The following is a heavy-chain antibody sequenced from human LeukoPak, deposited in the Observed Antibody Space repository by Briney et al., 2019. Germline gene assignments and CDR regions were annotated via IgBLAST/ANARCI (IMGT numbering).Heavy chain of an antibody. CDR2: ISSSSSTI. D-gene: IGHD5-12*01. Sequence: PGGSLRLSCAASGFTFSRYTMNWVRQAPGKGLEWISYISSSSSTIYYADSVKGRFTISRDNANNSVNLQMNSLRAEDTAVYYCATGVSGPIDSWGQGTLVTLSS. CDR3: ATGVSGPIDS. V-gene: IGHV3-48*01. J-gene: IGHJ4*02. CDR1: GFTFSRYT.